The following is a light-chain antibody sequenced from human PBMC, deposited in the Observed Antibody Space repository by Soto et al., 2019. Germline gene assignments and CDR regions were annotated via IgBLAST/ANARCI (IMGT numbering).Light chain of an antibody. V-gene: IGKV4-1*01. Sequence: DIVMTQSPDSLAVSLGERATINCKSSQSVFYSSNNKNYLTWYQQKPGQPPKLLIYWASTRESGVPDRFSGSGSGTDFTLTISSLQAEDVAVYYCQQYYRIPLTFGGGTKVEIK. CDR2: WAS. J-gene: IGKJ4*01. CDR1: QSVFYSSNNKNY. CDR3: QQYYRIPLT.